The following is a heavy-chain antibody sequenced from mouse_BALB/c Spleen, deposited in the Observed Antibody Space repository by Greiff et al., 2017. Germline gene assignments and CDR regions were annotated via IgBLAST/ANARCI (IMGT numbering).Heavy chain of an antibody. J-gene: IGHJ1*01. Sequence: EVQLVESGGGLVQPGGSRKLSCAASGFTFSSFGMHWVRQAPEKGLEWVAYISSGSSTIYYADTVKGRFTISRDNPKNTLFLQMTSLRSEDTAMYYCAREDYRYDYWYFDVWGAGTTVTVSS. CDR1: GFTFSSFG. V-gene: IGHV5-17*02. CDR3: AREDYRYDYWYFDV. CDR2: ISSGSSTI. D-gene: IGHD2-14*01.